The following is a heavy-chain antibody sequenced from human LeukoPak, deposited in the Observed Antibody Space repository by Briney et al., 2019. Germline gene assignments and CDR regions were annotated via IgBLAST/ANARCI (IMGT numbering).Heavy chain of an antibody. CDR1: GGSISSYY. J-gene: IGHJ6*02. V-gene: IGHV4-59*01. Sequence: KPSETLSLTCTVSGGSISSYYWSWIRQPPGRGLEWIGYIYYSGNTNYNPSLKSRVTISVDTSKNQFSLKLSSVTAADTAVYYCARNKQYSSSWPQGHGMDVWGQGTTVTVSS. D-gene: IGHD6-13*01. CDR3: ARNKQYSSSWPQGHGMDV. CDR2: IYYSGNT.